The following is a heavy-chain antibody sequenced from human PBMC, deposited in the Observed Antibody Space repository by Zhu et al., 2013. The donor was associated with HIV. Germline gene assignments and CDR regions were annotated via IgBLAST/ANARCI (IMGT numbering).Heavy chain of an antibody. Sequence: QVQLVQSGAEVKKPGSSVKVSCKASGDTFSTYAITWVRLAPGQGLEWMGGIIPVFGTTNYAQRFQGRVTITADKSTSTAYMELSSLRSEDTALYYCAREGVEKLTAVIDVWGLGTLVIVSS. CDR3: AREGVEKLTAVIDV. CDR1: GDTFSTYA. V-gene: IGHV1-69*06. CDR2: IIPVFGTT. D-gene: IGHD4-17*01. J-gene: IGHJ4*02.